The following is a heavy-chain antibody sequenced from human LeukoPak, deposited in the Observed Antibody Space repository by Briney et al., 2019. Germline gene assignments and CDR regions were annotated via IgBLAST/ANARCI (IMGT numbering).Heavy chain of an antibody. CDR2: IGWNSGSI. V-gene: IGHV3-9*01. CDR3: ALLAYCGGDCYSFDY. Sequence: TGGSLRLSCAASGFTFDDYAMHWVRQAPGKGLEWVSGIGWNSGSIGYADSVKGRFTISRDNAKNSLYLQMNSLRAEGTALYYCALLAYCGGDCYSFDYWGQGTLVTVSS. D-gene: IGHD2-21*02. CDR1: GFTFDDYA. J-gene: IGHJ4*02.